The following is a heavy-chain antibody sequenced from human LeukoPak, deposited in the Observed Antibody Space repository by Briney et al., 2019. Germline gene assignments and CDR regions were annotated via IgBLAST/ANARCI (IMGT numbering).Heavy chain of an antibody. Sequence: KPSETLSLTCTVSGGSISSYYWSWIRQPPGKGLEWIGYTYYSGSTNYNPSLKSRVTISVDTSKNQFSLKLSSVTAADTAVYYCAREDIVVVPAARFSWFDPWGQGTLVTVSS. CDR2: TYYSGST. J-gene: IGHJ5*02. CDR3: AREDIVVVPAARFSWFDP. V-gene: IGHV4-59*12. CDR1: GGSISSYY. D-gene: IGHD2-2*01.